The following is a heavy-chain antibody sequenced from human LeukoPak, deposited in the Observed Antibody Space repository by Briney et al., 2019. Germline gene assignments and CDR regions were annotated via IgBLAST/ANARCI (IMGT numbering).Heavy chain of an antibody. CDR1: GFTFTSAW. Sequence: GGSLRLSCAASGFTFTSAWMSWVRQAPGKGLEWLGRVKSKSDGGTTDYAAPVKGRFTISRDDSKSTVYLQTDSLKTEDTALYYCTTLGANGPWGQGTLVTVSS. D-gene: IGHD1-26*01. J-gene: IGHJ5*02. V-gene: IGHV3-15*01. CDR3: TTLGANGP. CDR2: VKSKSDGGTT.